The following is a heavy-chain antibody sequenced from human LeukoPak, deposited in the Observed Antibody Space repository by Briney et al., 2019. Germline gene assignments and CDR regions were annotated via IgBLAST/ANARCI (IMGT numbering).Heavy chain of an antibody. CDR1: GFTFSSYS. CDR2: ISSGSKTI. Sequence: GGSLRLSCAASGFTFSSYSMNWVRQAPGQGLEWISHISSGSKTIYYADSVKGRFTISRDDAKNSLYLQMNGLSAEDTAVYYCAKTPLYYSYFYMDVWGKGTSVIVSS. V-gene: IGHV3-48*01. J-gene: IGHJ6*03. CDR3: AKTPLYYSYFYMDV.